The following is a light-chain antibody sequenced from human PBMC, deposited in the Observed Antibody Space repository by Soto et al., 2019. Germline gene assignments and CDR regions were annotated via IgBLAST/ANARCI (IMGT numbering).Light chain of an antibody. J-gene: IGKJ1*01. CDR2: KAS. CDR1: QTISSW. CDR3: QHYNSYSEA. Sequence: DIQMTQSPSTLSGSVGDRVTITCRASQTISSWLAWYQQKPGKAPKLLIYKASTLKSGVPSRFSGSGSGTEFTLTISSLQPDDFATYYCQHYNSYSEAFGQETKVDIK. V-gene: IGKV1-5*03.